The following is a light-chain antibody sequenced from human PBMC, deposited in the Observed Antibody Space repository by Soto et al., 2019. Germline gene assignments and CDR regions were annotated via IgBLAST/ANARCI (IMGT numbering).Light chain of an antibody. V-gene: IGKV1-39*01. CDR2: AAS. CDR3: QQRHSAPLT. J-gene: IGKJ4*01. Sequence: DIQMTQSPSSLSASVGDRVTITCRTSQYINTYLNWYQQKPGKAPKLLIYAASTLHSVVPSRFSGRGSGTDFTLTIRSLKPADFATYSCQQRHSAPLTFGGGSKVDIK. CDR1: QYINTY.